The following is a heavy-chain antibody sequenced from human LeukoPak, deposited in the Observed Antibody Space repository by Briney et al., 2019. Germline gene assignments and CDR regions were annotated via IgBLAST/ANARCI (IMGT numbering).Heavy chain of an antibody. CDR3: ARLSGSSSLSYYGMDV. D-gene: IGHD6-6*01. Sequence: ESLKISCKGSGYSFTSYWIGWVRQMPGKGLEWMGIIYPGDSDTRYSPSFQGQVTISADKSISTAYLQWSSLKASDTAMYYCARLSGSSSLSYYGMDVWGQGTTVTVSS. CDR2: IYPGDSDT. J-gene: IGHJ6*02. V-gene: IGHV5-51*01. CDR1: GYSFTSYW.